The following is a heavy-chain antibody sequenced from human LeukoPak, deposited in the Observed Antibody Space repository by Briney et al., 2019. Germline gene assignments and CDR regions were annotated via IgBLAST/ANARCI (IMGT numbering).Heavy chain of an antibody. CDR1: GLTVSSSY. CDR3: ARDQDYYDSSGYYHYYFDY. D-gene: IGHD3-22*01. V-gene: IGHV3-53*01. CDR2: IYNDGST. J-gene: IGHJ4*02. Sequence: GGSLRLSCAASGLTVSSSYMSWVRQAPGKGLDWVSIIYNDGSTYYADSMKGRFTISRDNSKNTLYLQMNSLRAEDTAVYYCARDQDYYDSSGYYHYYFDYWGQGTLVTVSS.